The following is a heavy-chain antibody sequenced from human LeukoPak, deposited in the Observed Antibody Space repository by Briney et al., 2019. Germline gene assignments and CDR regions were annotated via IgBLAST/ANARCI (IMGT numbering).Heavy chain of an antibody. CDR1: GGSISSYY. D-gene: IGHD6-6*01. Sequence: SETLSLTCTVSGGSISSYYWSWIRQPAGKGLEWIGRIYTSGSTNYNPSLKSRVTISVDTSKNQFSLKLSSVTAADTAVYYCARHKRAARYSYAFDIWGQGTMVTVSS. J-gene: IGHJ3*02. V-gene: IGHV4-4*07. CDR3: ARHKRAARYSYAFDI. CDR2: IYTSGST.